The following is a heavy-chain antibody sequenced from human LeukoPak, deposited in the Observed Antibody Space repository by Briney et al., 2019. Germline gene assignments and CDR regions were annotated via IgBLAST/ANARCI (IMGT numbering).Heavy chain of an antibody. Sequence: GGSLRLSCAASGFIFGDYWMNWVRQAPGKGLEWLANIKEDGRVKNYMDSVMGRFTISRDNSKNTLYLQMNSLRAEDTAVYYCAKDSSSGWYSYFDYWGQGTLVTVSS. V-gene: IGHV3-7*03. CDR2: IKEDGRVK. CDR1: GFIFGDYW. D-gene: IGHD6-19*01. CDR3: AKDSSSGWYSYFDY. J-gene: IGHJ4*02.